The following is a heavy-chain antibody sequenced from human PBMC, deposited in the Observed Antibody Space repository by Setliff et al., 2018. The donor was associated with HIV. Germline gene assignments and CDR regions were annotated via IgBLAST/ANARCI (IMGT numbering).Heavy chain of an antibody. V-gene: IGHV1-69*05. CDR1: GDTFNNCA. CDR2: SIPLFGTT. D-gene: IGHD1-26*01. CDR3: ARDNPSELLFDY. Sequence: GASVKVSCKASGDTFNNCAVTWVRQAPGQGLEWMGGSIPLFGTTNYAQKFQGRVTLTTDELMKTAYMELSSLGSEDTAVYYCARDNPSELLFDYWGQGTLVTVSS. J-gene: IGHJ4*02.